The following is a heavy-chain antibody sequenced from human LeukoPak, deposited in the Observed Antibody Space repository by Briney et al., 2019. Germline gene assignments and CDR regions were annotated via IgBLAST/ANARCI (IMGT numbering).Heavy chain of an antibody. J-gene: IGHJ4*02. Sequence: SETLSLTCAVYGGSFSGYYWSWIRQPPGKGLEWIGEINHSGSTNHNPSLKSRVTISVDTSKNQFSLKLSSVTAADTAVYYCARERRGRYYDSSGYVFDYWGQGTLVTVSS. CDR3: ARERRGRYYDSSGYVFDY. D-gene: IGHD3-22*01. V-gene: IGHV4-34*01. CDR2: INHSGST. CDR1: GGSFSGYY.